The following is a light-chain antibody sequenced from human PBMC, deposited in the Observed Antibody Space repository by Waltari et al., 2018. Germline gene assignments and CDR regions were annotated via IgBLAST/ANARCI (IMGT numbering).Light chain of an antibody. CDR1: QGISNW. CDR3: QQANTVPII. J-gene: IGKJ5*01. CDR2: AAS. V-gene: IGKV1-12*01. Sequence: DVRMTQSPSSMSASVGYRVSITCRARQGISNWLAWYQQKPGKAPKLLIYAASTLQKGVPSRFSGSGSGTDFTLTISGLQPEDFATYYCQQANTVPIIFGQGTRLEI.